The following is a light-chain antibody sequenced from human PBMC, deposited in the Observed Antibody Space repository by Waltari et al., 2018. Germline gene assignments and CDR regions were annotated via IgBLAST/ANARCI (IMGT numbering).Light chain of an antibody. J-gene: IGKJ5*01. CDR3: QQRSNWPPLT. Sequence: NVLTQSPGTVSLSPGERATLSCRASQTVSDSYLAWYQHQPGQAPRLLIYGASSRATGIPDRFSGSGSGTDFTLTISRLEPEDSAVYFCQQRSNWPPLTFGQGTRLEIK. CDR1: QTVSDSY. V-gene: IGKV3D-20*02. CDR2: GAS.